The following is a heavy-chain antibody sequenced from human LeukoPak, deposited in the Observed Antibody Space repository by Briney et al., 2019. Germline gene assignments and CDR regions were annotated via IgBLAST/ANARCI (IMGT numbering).Heavy chain of an antibody. Sequence: GGSLRLSCAASGFKFDDYGMSWVRQVPGKGLEWVSGINRNGGSRGYADSVKGRFTISRDNSKNTVYLQMNSLRAEDTAVYYCANNHGRGVIPLLPDSWGQGTLVTVSS. CDR1: GFKFDDYG. J-gene: IGHJ4*02. D-gene: IGHD3-10*02. CDR3: ANNHGRGVIPLLPDS. V-gene: IGHV3-20*04. CDR2: INRNGGSR.